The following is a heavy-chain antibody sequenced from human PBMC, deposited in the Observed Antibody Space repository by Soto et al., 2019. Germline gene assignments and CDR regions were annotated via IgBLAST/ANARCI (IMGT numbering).Heavy chain of an antibody. D-gene: IGHD2-2*02. CDR3: ARDEYCSSTSCYTSSGYYYYGMDV. V-gene: IGHV1-69*13. CDR2: IIPIFGTA. Sequence: GASVKVSCKASGGTFSSYAISWVRQAPGQGLEWVGGIIPIFGTANYAQKFQGRVTITADESTSTAYMELSSLRSEDTAVYYCARDEYCSSTSCYTSSGYYYYGMDVWGQGTTVTVS. J-gene: IGHJ6*02. CDR1: GGTFSSYA.